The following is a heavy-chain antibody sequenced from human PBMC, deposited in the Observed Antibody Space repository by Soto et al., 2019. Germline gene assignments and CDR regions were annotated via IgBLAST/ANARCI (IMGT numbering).Heavy chain of an antibody. CDR3: ARDLYIFTEYDTLRPEHRLFDS. CDR2: INHSGST. J-gene: IGHJ5*01. V-gene: IGHV4-34*01. Sequence: QPPEKGLEWIGEINHSGSTNYNPSLKSRVTISVDTSKNQFSLKLSSVTAADTAVYYCARDLYIFTEYDTLRPEHRLFDSWGQGSLVTVSP. D-gene: IGHD3-22*01.